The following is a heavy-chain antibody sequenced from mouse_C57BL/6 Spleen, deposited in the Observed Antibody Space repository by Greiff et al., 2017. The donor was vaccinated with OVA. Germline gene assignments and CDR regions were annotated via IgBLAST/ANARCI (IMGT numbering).Heavy chain of an antibody. D-gene: IGHD1-1*01. CDR1: GYTFTSYW. Sequence: QVQLQQPGAELVMPGASVKLSCKASGYTFTSYWLHWVKQRPGQGLEWIGEIDPSDSYTNYNQKFKGKSTLPVDKSSSTAYMQLSSLTSEDSAVYDWARGHYYGSSLYYFDYWGQGTTLTVSS. CDR3: ARGHYYGSSLYYFDY. J-gene: IGHJ2*01. CDR2: IDPSDSYT. V-gene: IGHV1-69*01.